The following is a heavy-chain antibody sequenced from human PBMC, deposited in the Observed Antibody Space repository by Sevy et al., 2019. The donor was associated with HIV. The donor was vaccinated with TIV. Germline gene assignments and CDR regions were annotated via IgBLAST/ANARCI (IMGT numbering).Heavy chain of an antibody. Sequence: SETLSLTCTVSGGSISSGGYYWSWIRQHPGKGLEWIGYIYYSGSTYYNPSLKSRVTISADTSKNQFSLKLSSVTAADTAVYYCARDHGSSSSIGNYYYGMDVWGQGTTVTVSS. D-gene: IGHD6-6*01. CDR2: IYYSGST. CDR1: GGSISSGGYY. J-gene: IGHJ6*02. V-gene: IGHV4-31*03. CDR3: ARDHGSSSSIGNYYYGMDV.